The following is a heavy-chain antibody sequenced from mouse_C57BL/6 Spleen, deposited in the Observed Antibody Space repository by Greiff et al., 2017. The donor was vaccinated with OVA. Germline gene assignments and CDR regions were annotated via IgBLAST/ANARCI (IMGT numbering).Heavy chain of an antibody. J-gene: IGHJ2*01. CDR2: ISDGGSYT. CDR1: GFTFSSYA. CDR3: AREDYYGSSYPDY. D-gene: IGHD1-1*01. Sequence: EVKLVESGGGLVKPGGSLKLSCAASGFTFSSYAMSWVRQTPEKRLEWVATISDGGSYTYYPDNVKGRFTISRDNAKNNLYLQMSHLKSEDTAMYYCAREDYYGSSYPDYWGQGTTLTVSS. V-gene: IGHV5-4*01.